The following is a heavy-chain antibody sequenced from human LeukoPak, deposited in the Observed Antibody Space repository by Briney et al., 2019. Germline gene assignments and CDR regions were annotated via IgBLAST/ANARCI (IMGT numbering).Heavy chain of an antibody. Sequence: GASVKVSCKASGYTFTGYYMHWVRQAPGQGLEWMGWISAYNGNTNYAQKLQGRVTMTADTSTSTAYMELRSLRSDDTAVYYCARASFDYGDYVYYFDYWGQGTLVTVSS. CDR3: ARASFDYGDYVYYFDY. CDR2: ISAYNGNT. D-gene: IGHD4-17*01. CDR1: GYTFTGYY. V-gene: IGHV1-18*04. J-gene: IGHJ4*02.